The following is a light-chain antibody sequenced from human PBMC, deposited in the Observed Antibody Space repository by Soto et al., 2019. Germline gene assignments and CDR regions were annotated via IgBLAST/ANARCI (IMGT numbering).Light chain of an antibody. V-gene: IGKV1-12*01. J-gene: IGKJ3*01. CDR2: SAS. Sequence: DIQMTQSPSSVSASVGDRVTISCRASQGISSWLAWYQQKPGKAPSLLIYSASTLYSGVQSRFSGSGSGADFTLTISSLQPEDFATYYCQQADSFPLTFGPGTKVDIK. CDR3: QQADSFPLT. CDR1: QGISSW.